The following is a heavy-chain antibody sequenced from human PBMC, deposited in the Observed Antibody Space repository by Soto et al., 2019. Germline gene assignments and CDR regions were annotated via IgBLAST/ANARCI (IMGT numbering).Heavy chain of an antibody. J-gene: IGHJ6*02. CDR3: ARRNYYGSGSYYKSRYYYGMDV. CDR1: GYSLTSYW. Sequence: KVSCKGSGYSLTSYWIGWVRQMPGKGLEWMGIIYPGDSDTRYSPSFQGQVTISADKSISTAYLQWSSLKASDTAMYYCARRNYYGSGSYYKSRYYYGMDVWGQGTTVTVSS. CDR2: IYPGDSDT. V-gene: IGHV5-51*01. D-gene: IGHD3-10*01.